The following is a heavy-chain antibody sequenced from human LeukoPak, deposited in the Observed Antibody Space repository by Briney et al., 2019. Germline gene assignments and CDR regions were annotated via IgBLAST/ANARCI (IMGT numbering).Heavy chain of an antibody. D-gene: IGHD4-17*01. CDR2: IYPGDSDT. V-gene: IGHV5-51*01. Sequence: GASLKISCKGSGYSFTSYWNGWVRQMPGKGLEWIGIIYPGDSDTRYSPSFQGEVTISADKTISTAYLQWSSLKASDTAMYYCARGDSVDYGDYIGWFDPWGQGTLVTVSS. CDR1: GYSFTSYW. J-gene: IGHJ5*02. CDR3: ARGDSVDYGDYIGWFDP.